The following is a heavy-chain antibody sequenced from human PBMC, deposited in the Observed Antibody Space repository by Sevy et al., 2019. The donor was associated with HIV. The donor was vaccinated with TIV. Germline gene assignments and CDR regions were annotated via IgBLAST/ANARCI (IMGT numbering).Heavy chain of an antibody. CDR3: VRAVAAHDSF. Sequence: GGSLRLSCAASGFSLNTYWMSWVRQTPGKGLEWVANVKQDGSVKYYVDSVKGRFTISRDNAGNLVYLQMNSLRVEDTALYYCVRAVAAHDSFWGQGTLVTVSS. CDR1: GFSLNTYW. V-gene: IGHV3-7*01. CDR2: VKQDGSVK. J-gene: IGHJ4*02. D-gene: IGHD6-13*01.